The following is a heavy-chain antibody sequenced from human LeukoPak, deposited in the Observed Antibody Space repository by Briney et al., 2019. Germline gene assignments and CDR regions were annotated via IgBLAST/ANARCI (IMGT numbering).Heavy chain of an antibody. CDR2: IAYDGSNK. D-gene: IGHD3-22*01. Sequence: PGGSLRLSCAASGFTFSDFGMHWVRQAPGKGLEWVTVIAYDGSNKYYADSVMGRFTISRDNSKNTLYLQMNSLRTEDTAVYYCAKPYDSSGYYSAFDIWGQGTMVTVSS. V-gene: IGHV3-30*18. J-gene: IGHJ3*02. CDR1: GFTFSDFG. CDR3: AKPYDSSGYYSAFDI.